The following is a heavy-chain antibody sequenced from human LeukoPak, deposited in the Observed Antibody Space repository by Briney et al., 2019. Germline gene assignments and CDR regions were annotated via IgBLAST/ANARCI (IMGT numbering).Heavy chain of an antibody. Sequence: WASVKVSCKASGGTFSSYAISWVRQAPGQGLEWMGWISAYNGNTNYAQKLQGRVTMTTDTSTSTAYMELRSLRSDDTAVYYCARDYRIYSYGNDAFDIWGQGTMVTVSS. D-gene: IGHD5-18*01. CDR3: ARDYRIYSYGNDAFDI. CDR1: GGTFSSYA. J-gene: IGHJ3*02. V-gene: IGHV1-18*01. CDR2: ISAYNGNT.